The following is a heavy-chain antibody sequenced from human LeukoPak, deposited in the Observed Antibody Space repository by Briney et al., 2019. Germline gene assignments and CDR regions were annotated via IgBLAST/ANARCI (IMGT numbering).Heavy chain of an antibody. CDR1: GFTGSSNY. J-gene: IGHJ4*02. D-gene: IGHD3-3*01. V-gene: IGHV3-53*01. CDR2: IYSGGST. CDR3: ARGYDFWSGNFDY. Sequence: GGSLRLSCAASGFTGSSNYMSWVRQAPGKGLEWVSVIYSGGSTYYADSVKGRFTISRYNSKNTLYLQMNSLRAEDTAVYYCARGYDFWSGNFDYWGQGTLVTVSS.